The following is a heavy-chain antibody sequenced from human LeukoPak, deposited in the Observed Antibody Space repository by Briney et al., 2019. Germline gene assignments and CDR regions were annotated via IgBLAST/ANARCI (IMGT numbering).Heavy chain of an antibody. J-gene: IGHJ4*02. Sequence: PGGSLRLSCAASGFTFSSYEMNWVRQAPGKGLERVSYISSSGSTIYYADSVKGRFTISRDNAKNSLYLQMNSLRAEDTAVYYCARGGDDYGDYGAGFDYWGQGTLVTVSS. CDR2: ISSSGSTI. CDR3: ARGGDDYGDYGAGFDY. V-gene: IGHV3-48*03. D-gene: IGHD4-17*01. CDR1: GFTFSSYE.